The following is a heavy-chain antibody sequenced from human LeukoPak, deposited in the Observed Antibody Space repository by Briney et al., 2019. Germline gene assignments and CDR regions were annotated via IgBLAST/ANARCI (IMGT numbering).Heavy chain of an antibody. J-gene: IGHJ4*02. D-gene: IGHD2-2*02. CDR2: ISWNGGVI. V-gene: IGHV3-9*01. CDR1: GFTFHDYA. CDR3: TKSDCSSTSCHTSDY. Sequence: AGGSLRLSCAASGFTFHDYAMHWVRQGPEKGLEWASGISWNGGVIGYADSVMGRFTVSRDNAKNFLFLQMNSLRPEDTALYYCTKSDCSSTSCHTSDYWGQGTLVTVSS.